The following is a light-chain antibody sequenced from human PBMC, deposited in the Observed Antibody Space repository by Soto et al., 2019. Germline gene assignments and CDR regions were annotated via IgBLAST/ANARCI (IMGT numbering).Light chain of an antibody. V-gene: IGKV3-11*01. CDR1: QSVSSY. CDR3: QQRSNWPPWT. J-gene: IGKJ1*01. CDR2: DAS. Sequence: EIVLTQSPATLSLSPGERATLSCRASQSVSSYLAWYQQKPGQAPRLLIYDASNRATGIPARFSGSGSGTDFTLTISSLDPEDFAVYYCQQRSNWPPWTFGQGTKLEIK.